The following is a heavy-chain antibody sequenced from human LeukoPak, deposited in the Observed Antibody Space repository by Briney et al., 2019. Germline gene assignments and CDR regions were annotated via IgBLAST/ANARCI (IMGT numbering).Heavy chain of an antibody. CDR2: ISYDGSNK. Sequence: GGSLRLSCAASGFTFSNYWMSWVRQAPGKGLEWVAVISYDGSNKYYADSVKGRFTISRDNSKNTLYLQMNSLRAEDTAVYYCASPSSAVGDAFDIWGQGTMVTVSS. CDR1: GFTFSNYW. V-gene: IGHV3-30*14. CDR3: ASPSSAVGDAFDI. J-gene: IGHJ3*02. D-gene: IGHD1-26*01.